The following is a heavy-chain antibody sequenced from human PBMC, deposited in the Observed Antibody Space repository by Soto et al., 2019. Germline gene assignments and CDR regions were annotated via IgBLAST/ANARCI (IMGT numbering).Heavy chain of an antibody. CDR3: ASSSGYPP. CDR2: ISSSSNTI. V-gene: IGHV3-48*01. Sequence: PGGSLRLSCAASGFTFSSYSMNWVRQAPGKGLERVSYISSSSNTIYYADSVKGRFTISRDNAKNSQYLQMNNLRAEDTAVYYFASSSGYPPWGQGTLVTVSS. D-gene: IGHD5-12*01. CDR1: GFTFSSYS. J-gene: IGHJ5*02.